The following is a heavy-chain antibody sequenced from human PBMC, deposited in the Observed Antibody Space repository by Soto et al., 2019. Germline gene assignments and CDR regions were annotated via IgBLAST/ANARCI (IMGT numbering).Heavy chain of an antibody. D-gene: IGHD2-2*01. CDR1: GGTFSSYA. CDR3: ATGYCISTSWQGGCAFDI. CDR2: IIPIFGTA. J-gene: IGHJ3*02. V-gene: IGHV1-69*12. Sequence: QVQLVQSGAEVKKPGSSVKVSCKASGGTFSSYAISWVRQAPGQGLEWMGGIIPIFGTANYAQKFQGRVTITAYDSTSTAYMELSSLRAEDTAVNYCATGYCISTSWQGGCAFDILGQGTMVTASS.